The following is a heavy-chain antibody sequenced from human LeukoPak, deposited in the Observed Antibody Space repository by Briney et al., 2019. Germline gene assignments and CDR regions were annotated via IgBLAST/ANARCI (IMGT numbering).Heavy chain of an antibody. Sequence: PGGSLRLSCAASGFTFDDYGMSWIRQAPGKGLEWVSYISSSSSYTNYADSVKGRFTISRDNAKNSLYLQMNSLRAEDTAVYYCARDAVSLAAAGTSDYWGQGSLVTVSS. V-gene: IGHV3-11*05. CDR1: GFTFDDYG. CDR2: ISSSSSYT. CDR3: ARDAVSLAAAGTSDY. J-gene: IGHJ4*02. D-gene: IGHD6-13*01.